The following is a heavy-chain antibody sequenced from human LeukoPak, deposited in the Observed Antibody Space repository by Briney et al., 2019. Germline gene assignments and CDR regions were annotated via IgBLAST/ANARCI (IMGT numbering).Heavy chain of an antibody. CDR2: IYYSGST. Sequence: SETLSLTCTVSGGSISSYYWSWIRQPPGKGLEWIGYIYYSGSTNYNPSLKSRVTISVDTSKNQFSLQLSSVTPEDTAVYYCASAPQLDLFYFHYWGQGTLVTVSS. CDR3: ASAPQLDLFYFHY. J-gene: IGHJ4*02. V-gene: IGHV4-59*12. D-gene: IGHD6-13*01. CDR1: GGSISSYY.